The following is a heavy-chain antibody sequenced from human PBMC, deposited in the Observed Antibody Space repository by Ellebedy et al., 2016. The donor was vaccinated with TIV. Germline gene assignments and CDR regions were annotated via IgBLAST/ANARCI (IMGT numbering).Heavy chain of an antibody. CDR2: TSDDESHK. J-gene: IGHJ4*02. D-gene: IGHD3-9*01. V-gene: IGHV3-30-3*01. CDR3: ARSFDPAAPFDY. Sequence: GESLKISCAASGFTFSSCAMHWVRQAPGKGLEWVAVTSDDESHKYYADSVKGRFTISRDNAKNSLYLQMNSLRAEETAVYYCARSFDPAAPFDYWGQGTLVTVSS. CDR1: GFTFSSCA.